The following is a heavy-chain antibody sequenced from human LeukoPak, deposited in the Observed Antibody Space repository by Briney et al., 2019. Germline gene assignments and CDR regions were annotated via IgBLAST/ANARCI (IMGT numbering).Heavy chain of an antibody. CDR2: ISSSSSYI. CDR3: ARPYCSSTSCCTGIGY. V-gene: IGHV3-21*01. J-gene: IGHJ4*02. Sequence: GGSLRLSCAASGFTFSSYSMNWVRQAPGKGLEWVSSISSSSSYIYYADSVKGRFTISRDNAKNSLYLQMNSLRAEDTAVYYCARPYCSSTSCCTGIGYWGQGTLVTVSS. CDR1: GFTFSSYS. D-gene: IGHD2-2*02.